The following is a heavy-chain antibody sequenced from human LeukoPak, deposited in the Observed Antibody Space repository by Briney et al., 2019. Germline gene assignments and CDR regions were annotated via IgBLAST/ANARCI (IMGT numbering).Heavy chain of an antibody. CDR1: GYTFTGYY. V-gene: IGHV1-2*02. Sequence: ASVKVSCKASGYTFTGYYMHWVRQAPGQGLEWMGWINPNSGGTNYAQKFQGRVTMTRDTSISTAYMELSRLRSDDTAVYYCARHRGFTTARDYFDYWGQGTLVTVSS. D-gene: IGHD3-22*01. CDR3: ARHRGFTTARDYFDY. CDR2: INPNSGGT. J-gene: IGHJ4*02.